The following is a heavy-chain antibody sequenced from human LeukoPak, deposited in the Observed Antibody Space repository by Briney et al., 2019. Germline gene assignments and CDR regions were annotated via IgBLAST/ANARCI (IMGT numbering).Heavy chain of an antibody. CDR3: ARQYDYWSGLFDF. Sequence: SETVSLTCSVSGGSFSSHYWTWIRQPPGKGLEWIGCIHYSGTTFYNPSLKSRLSISVDTSKNQFSLQLTSVTAAETAVYYCARQYDYWSGLFDFWGQGTLVSVSS. V-gene: IGHV4-59*11. J-gene: IGHJ5*01. CDR2: IHYSGTT. CDR1: GGSFSSHY. D-gene: IGHD3-3*01.